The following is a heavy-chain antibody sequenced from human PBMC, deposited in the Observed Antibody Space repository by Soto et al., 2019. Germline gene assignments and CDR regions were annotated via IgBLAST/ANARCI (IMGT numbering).Heavy chain of an antibody. CDR2: ISDSGFST. Sequence: EVQLLESGGGLVQPGGSLRLSCAASAFTFSNYAMTWVRQAPGKGLEWVSAISDSGFSTYYPDSVKGRFTISRDNSKNTLYLQMNSLRAEDTAIYYCAKVLQYYYYGMDVWGLGTTVIVSS. V-gene: IGHV3-23*01. J-gene: IGHJ6*02. CDR1: AFTFSNYA. CDR3: AKVLQYYYYGMDV.